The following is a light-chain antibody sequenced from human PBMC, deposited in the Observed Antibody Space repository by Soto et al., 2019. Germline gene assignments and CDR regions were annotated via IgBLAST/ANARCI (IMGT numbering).Light chain of an antibody. CDR3: QQYNSNPLT. J-gene: IGKJ3*01. V-gene: IGKV1-5*01. CDR1: QSISNW. CDR2: DVS. Sequence: DIQMTQSPSTLSASVGDRVTITCRASQSISNWLAWYQQKPGKAPKLLISDVSSLESGVPSRFSGSGSGTEFTLTISSLQPDDFATYYCQQYNSNPLTFGPGTKVDIK.